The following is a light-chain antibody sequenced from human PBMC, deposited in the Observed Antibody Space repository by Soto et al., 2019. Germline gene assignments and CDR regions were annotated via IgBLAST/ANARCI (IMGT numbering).Light chain of an antibody. CDR3: QQRTNWPPLT. V-gene: IGKV3-11*01. CDR2: DAS. CDR1: QSISDY. Sequence: EIVLTQSPGTLSLSPGERATLSCRASQSISDYLGWYQQKPGQAPRLLIYDASNRATGIPARFSGSGSGTDFTLTISSLEPEDFAVYYCQQRTNWPPLTFGGGTKVDIK. J-gene: IGKJ4*01.